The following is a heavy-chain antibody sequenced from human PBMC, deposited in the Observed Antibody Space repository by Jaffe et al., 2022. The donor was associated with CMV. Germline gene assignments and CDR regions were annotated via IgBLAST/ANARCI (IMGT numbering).Heavy chain of an antibody. CDR3: ARGLGGNTYYDFWSGYYGTFDY. J-gene: IGHJ4*02. CDR2: MNPNSGNT. D-gene: IGHD3-3*01. CDR1: GYTFTSYD. Sequence: QVQLVQSGAEVKKPGASVKVSCKASGYTFTSYDINWVRQATGQGLEWMGWMNPNSGNTGYAQKFQGRVTMTRNTSISTAYMELSSLRSEDTAVYYCARGLGGNTYYDFWSGYYGTFDYWGQGTLVTVSS. V-gene: IGHV1-8*01.